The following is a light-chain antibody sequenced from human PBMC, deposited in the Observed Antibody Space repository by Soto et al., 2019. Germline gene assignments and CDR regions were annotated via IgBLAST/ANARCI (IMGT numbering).Light chain of an antibody. CDR2: QVS. CDR1: QGLVYSDGNTF. J-gene: IGKJ1*01. Sequence: DVVMTQSPLSLSVTLRQPASISCRSSQGLVYSDGNTFLNWFHQRPGQSPRRLIYQVSNRDSGVXDXFSGSGSGTDYTLTISGVEAEDVGIYYCVQGTHWPWTFGQGTKVEIK. CDR3: VQGTHWPWT. V-gene: IGKV2-30*01.